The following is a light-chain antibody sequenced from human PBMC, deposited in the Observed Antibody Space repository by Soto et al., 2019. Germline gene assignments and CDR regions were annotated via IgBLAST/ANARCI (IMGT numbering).Light chain of an antibody. CDR1: QSVTSNY. J-gene: IGKJ1*01. CDR3: EQYGSSPRT. V-gene: IGKV3-20*01. Sequence: IVLTQSPGTLSLSPGARATLFCRASQSVTSNYFAWYQQKPGQAPRLLIYGISDRATGIPDGFSGSGSGTDFTLTISRLEPEDFAVYYCEQYGSSPRTFGQGTKVDIK. CDR2: GIS.